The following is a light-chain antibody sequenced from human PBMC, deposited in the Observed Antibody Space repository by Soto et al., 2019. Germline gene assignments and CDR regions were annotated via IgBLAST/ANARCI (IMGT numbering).Light chain of an antibody. Sequence: EIVLTQYPATLSWSPGERATLSCRASQSVSSYLAWYQQKPGQAPRLLIYDASNRATGIPARFSGSGSGTDFTLTISSLEPEDFAVYYCQQRSNWPPITFGQGTRLEIK. CDR3: QQRSNWPPIT. V-gene: IGKV3-11*01. CDR1: QSVSSY. CDR2: DAS. J-gene: IGKJ5*01.